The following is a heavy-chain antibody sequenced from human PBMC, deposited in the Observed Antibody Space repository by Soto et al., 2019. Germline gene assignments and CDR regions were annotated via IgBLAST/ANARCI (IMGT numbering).Heavy chain of an antibody. D-gene: IGHD6-19*01. CDR2: IVGIGGST. CDR3: ANGGVRQWRVSH. V-gene: IGHV3-23*01. Sequence: EVQLLESGGGLVQPGGSLRLSCAASGFTFSSYPMSWVRQAPGKGRGWVSAIVGIGGSTYNADSVRGRFTISRDNSKNTLYVRMISLRAEEADVYYCANGGVRQWRVSHWGQGTLVTVSS. J-gene: IGHJ4*02. CDR1: GFTFSSYP.